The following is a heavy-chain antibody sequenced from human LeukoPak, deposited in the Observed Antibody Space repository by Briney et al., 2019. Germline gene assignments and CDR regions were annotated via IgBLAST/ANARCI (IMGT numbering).Heavy chain of an antibody. Sequence: GGSLRLSCAASGFTFSSYAMSWVRQAPGKGLEWVSSISGSGGSTYYADSVKGRFTISRDNSKNTLYLQMISLRAEDTAVYYCANGGYSSGWYGMGPHTPQFDYWGQGTLVTVSS. J-gene: IGHJ4*02. V-gene: IGHV3-23*01. CDR3: ANGGYSSGWYGMGPHTPQFDY. CDR2: ISGSGGST. CDR1: GFTFSSYA. D-gene: IGHD6-19*01.